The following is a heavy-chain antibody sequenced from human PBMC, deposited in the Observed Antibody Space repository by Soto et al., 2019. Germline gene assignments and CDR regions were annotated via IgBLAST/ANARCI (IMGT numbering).Heavy chain of an antibody. Sequence: SETLSLTCTVSGGSISSYYWSWIRQPPGKGLEWIGYIYYSGSTNYNPSLKSRVTISVDTSKNQFSLKLSSVTAADTAVYYCASSYKVRGVNYYGMDVWGQGTTVTVSS. CDR3: ASSYKVRGVNYYGMDV. J-gene: IGHJ6*02. D-gene: IGHD3-10*01. CDR1: GGSISSYY. V-gene: IGHV4-59*01. CDR2: IYYSGST.